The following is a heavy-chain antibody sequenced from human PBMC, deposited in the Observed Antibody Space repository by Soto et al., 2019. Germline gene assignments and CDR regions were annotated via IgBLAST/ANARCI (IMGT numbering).Heavy chain of an antibody. CDR3: AREVAADGTFREDVFDI. V-gene: IGHV1-69*12. Sequence: QVHLVQSGAEVKKPGSSVKVSCKASGGTFSNHAINWVRQAPGQGLEWMGRIIPIFSTTNYAQKFQGRVTFTADESXIPXYMELSSLKHDDTAVYYCAREVAADGTFREDVFDIWGQGTLVTVSS. CDR1: GGTFSNHA. J-gene: IGHJ3*02. CDR2: IIPIFSTT. D-gene: IGHD6-13*01.